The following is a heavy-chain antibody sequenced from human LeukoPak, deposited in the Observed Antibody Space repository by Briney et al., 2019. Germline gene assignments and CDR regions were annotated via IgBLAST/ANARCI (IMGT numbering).Heavy chain of an antibody. J-gene: IGHJ4*02. CDR1: GFTFSSYE. D-gene: IGHD3-16*02. V-gene: IGHV3-48*03. CDR3: ASGITFGGVIARY. Sequence: GGSLRLSCAASGFTFSSYEMNWVRQAPGKGLEWVSYISSSGSTIYYADSVKGRFAISRDNAKNSLYLQMNSLRAEDTAVYYCASGITFGGVIARYWGQGTLVTVS. CDR2: ISSSGSTI.